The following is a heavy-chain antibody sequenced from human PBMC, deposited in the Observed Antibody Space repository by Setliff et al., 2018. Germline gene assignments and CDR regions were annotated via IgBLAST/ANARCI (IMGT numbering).Heavy chain of an antibody. CDR1: GGSISSGYY. CDR2: VHHRGNT. Sequence: SETLSLTCTVSGGSISSGYYWGWIWQPPGKGLEWIGTVHHRGNTYYNPSLKSRVTITVDTSKNQFSLKLSSVTAADTAVYYCARVTMITFGGVIGSIDYWGRGTLVTVSS. V-gene: IGHV4-38-2*02. D-gene: IGHD3-16*02. CDR3: ARVTMITFGGVIGSIDY. J-gene: IGHJ4*01.